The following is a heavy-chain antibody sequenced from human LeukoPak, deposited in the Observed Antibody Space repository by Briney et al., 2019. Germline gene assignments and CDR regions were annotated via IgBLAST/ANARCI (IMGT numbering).Heavy chain of an antibody. CDR1: GFTFNNYA. J-gene: IGHJ4*02. D-gene: IGHD2-21*02. V-gene: IGHV3-23*01. CDR2: IIRSGGT. CDR3: AKGASRAYCGGDCFY. Sequence: GGSLRLSCAASGFTFNNYAMCWVRQAPGKGLEWVSAIIRSGGTYYADSVEGRFTISRDNSKNTLYLQMNSLRAEDTAVYYCAKGASRAYCGGDCFYWGQGTLVTVSS.